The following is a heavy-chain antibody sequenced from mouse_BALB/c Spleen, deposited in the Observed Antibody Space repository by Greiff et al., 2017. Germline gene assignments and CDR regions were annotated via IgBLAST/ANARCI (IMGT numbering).Heavy chain of an antibody. D-gene: IGHD1-2*01. CDR2: ISRGGST. Sequence: EVKVVESGGGLVKPGGSLKLSCAASGFTFSSYAMSWVRQTPEKRLEWVAYISRGGSTYYPDSVKGRFTISRDNARNILYLQMRSLRSEDTAMYYCARGHKYGYPLYFDYWGQGTTLTVSS. CDR1: GFTFSSYA. CDR3: ARGHKYGYPLYFDY. V-gene: IGHV5-6-5*01. J-gene: IGHJ2*01.